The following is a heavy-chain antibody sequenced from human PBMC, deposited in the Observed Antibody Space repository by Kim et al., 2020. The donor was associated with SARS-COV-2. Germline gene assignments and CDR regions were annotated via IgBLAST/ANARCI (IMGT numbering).Heavy chain of an antibody. CDR3: ARMYYYGSGSYYRGDY. CDR1: GGSFSGYY. D-gene: IGHD3-10*01. CDR2: INHSGST. J-gene: IGHJ4*02. V-gene: IGHV4-34*01. Sequence: SETLSLTCAVYGGSFSGYYWSWIRQPPGKGLEWIGEINHSGSTNYNPSLKSRVTISVDTSKNQFSLKLSSVTAADTAVYYCARMYYYGSGSYYRGDYWGQGTLVTVSS.